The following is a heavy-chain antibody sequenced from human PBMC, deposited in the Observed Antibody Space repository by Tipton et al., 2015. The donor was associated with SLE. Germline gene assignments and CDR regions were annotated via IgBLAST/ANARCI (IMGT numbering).Heavy chain of an antibody. J-gene: IGHJ5*02. CDR3: ARLHGYSYGLNWFDP. CDR1: GGSISSGGYY. CDR2: IYYSGST. V-gene: IGHV4-31*03. Sequence: TLSLTCTVSGGSISSGGYYWNWIRQHPGKGLEWIGYIYYSGSTYYNPSLKSRVTISVDRSKNQFSLRLTSVIAADTAVYYCARLHGYSYGLNWFDPWDQGTLISVSS. D-gene: IGHD5-18*01.